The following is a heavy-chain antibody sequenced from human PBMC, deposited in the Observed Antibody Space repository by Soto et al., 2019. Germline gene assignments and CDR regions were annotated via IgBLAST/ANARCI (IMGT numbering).Heavy chain of an antibody. CDR1: GFTFSGYA. CDR3: AKTTDGWFSAFEI. J-gene: IGHJ3*02. Sequence: GGSLRLSCAASGFTFSGYAMSWVRQAPGKGLEWVSVIHGGGNSAYYADSVKGRFTISRDNSKKTMYLQMNSLRAEDTAVYYCAKTTDGWFSAFEIWGQGTMVTVSS. D-gene: IGHD6-19*01. CDR2: IHGGGNSA. V-gene: IGHV3-23*01.